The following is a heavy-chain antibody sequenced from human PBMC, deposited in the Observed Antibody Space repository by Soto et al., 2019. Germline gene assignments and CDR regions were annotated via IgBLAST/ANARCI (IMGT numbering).Heavy chain of an antibody. J-gene: IGHJ4*02. D-gene: IGHD3-16*01. V-gene: IGHV1-18*01. Sequence: QVQLVQSGAEVKKPGASVKVSCKASGYTFTSYGISWVRQAPGQGLERMGWISAYNGNTNYAQKLQGRFTMTADTSTSTAYMELRSLRSDDTAVYYCASHDMITFGGVTAGFDFWGQGTLVTVSS. CDR1: GYTFTSYG. CDR3: ASHDMITFGGVTAGFDF. CDR2: ISAYNGNT.